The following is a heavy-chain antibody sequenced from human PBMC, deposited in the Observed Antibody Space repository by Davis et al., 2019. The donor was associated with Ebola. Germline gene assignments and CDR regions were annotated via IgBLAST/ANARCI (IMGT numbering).Heavy chain of an antibody. D-gene: IGHD1-26*01. V-gene: IGHV4-39*01. CDR1: GGSISSSSYY. J-gene: IGHJ6*02. CDR3: ARGSPAGTGYYYYGMDV. Sequence: GSLRLSCTVSGGSISSSSYYWGWIRQPPGKGLEWIGSIYYSGSTYYNPSLKSRVTISVDTSKKQFSLKLSSVTAADTAVYYCARGSPAGTGYYYYGMDVWGQGTTVTVSS. CDR2: IYYSGST.